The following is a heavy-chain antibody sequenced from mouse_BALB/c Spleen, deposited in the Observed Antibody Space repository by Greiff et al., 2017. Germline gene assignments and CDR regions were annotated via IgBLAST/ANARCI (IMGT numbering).Heavy chain of an antibody. Sequence: EVKLVESGGGLVQPGGSLKLSCAASGFTFSSYTMSWVRQTPEKRLEWVAYISNGGGSTYYPDTVKGRFTISRDNAKNTLYLQMSSLKSEDTAMYYCARQVYYDYDGYYAMDYWGQGTSVTVSS. D-gene: IGHD2-4*01. V-gene: IGHV5-12-2*01. CDR1: GFTFSSYT. J-gene: IGHJ4*01. CDR2: ISNGGGST. CDR3: ARQVYYDYDGYYAMDY.